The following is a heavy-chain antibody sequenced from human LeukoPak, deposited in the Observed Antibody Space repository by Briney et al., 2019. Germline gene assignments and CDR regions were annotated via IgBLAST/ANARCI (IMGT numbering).Heavy chain of an antibody. CDR3: ATGGSMAHEGIHY. D-gene: IGHD2/OR15-2a*01. J-gene: IGHJ4*02. V-gene: IGHV3-53*01. CDR2: IYSGGST. Sequence: PGGSLRLSCAASGFTVSSNYTSWVRQAPGKGLEWVSVIYSGGSTYYADSVKGRFTISKDNSKNTLFLQMSSLRADDTAVYYCATGGSMAHEGIHYWGQGTLVTVSS. CDR1: GFTVSSNY.